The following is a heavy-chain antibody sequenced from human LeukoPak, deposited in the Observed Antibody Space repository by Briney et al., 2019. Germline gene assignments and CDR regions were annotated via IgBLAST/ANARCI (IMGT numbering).Heavy chain of an antibody. J-gene: IGHJ4*02. CDR1: GFTFSDYY. CDR3: ARVTYYDILTGYPSYFDY. Sequence: GGSLRLSCAASGFTFSDYYMSWIRQAPGKGLEWVSYISSSGSTIYYADSVKGRFTISRDNAKNSLYLQMNSLRAEDTAVYYCARVTYYDILTGYPSYFDYWGQGTLVTVSS. V-gene: IGHV3-11*04. D-gene: IGHD3-9*01. CDR2: ISSSGSTI.